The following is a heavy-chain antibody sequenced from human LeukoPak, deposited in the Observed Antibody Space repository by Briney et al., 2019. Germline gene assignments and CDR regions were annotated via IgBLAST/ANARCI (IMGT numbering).Heavy chain of an antibody. V-gene: IGHV4-61*02. CDR3: ATEMYYDFWSGYYRFVDAFDI. Sequence: SETLSLTCTVSGRSISSGSYYWSWIRQPAGKGLEWIGRIYTSGSTNYNPSLKSRVTISVDTSKNQFSLKLSSVTAADTAVYYCATEMYYDFWSGYYRFVDAFDIWGQGTMVTVSS. CDR2: IYTSGST. J-gene: IGHJ3*02. CDR1: GRSISSGSYY. D-gene: IGHD3-3*01.